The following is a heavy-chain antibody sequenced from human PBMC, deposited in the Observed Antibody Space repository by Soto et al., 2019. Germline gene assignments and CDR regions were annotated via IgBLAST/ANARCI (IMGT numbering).Heavy chain of an antibody. CDR1: GFTFSSYW. D-gene: IGHD4-17*01. CDR2: IKQDGSAK. CDR3: ERPIGEYAHVDY. J-gene: IGHJ4*02. Sequence: GGSLRLSCAASGFTFSSYWMSWVRQAPGKGLEWVANIKQDGSAKYYVDSVKGRFTISRDNAKNSLYLQMNSLRAEDTAVYYCERPIGEYAHVDYWGPGTLVTVSS. V-gene: IGHV3-7*01.